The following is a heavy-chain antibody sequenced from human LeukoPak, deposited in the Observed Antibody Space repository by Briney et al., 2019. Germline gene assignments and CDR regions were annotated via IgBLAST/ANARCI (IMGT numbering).Heavy chain of an antibody. CDR1: GGSIRGYY. V-gene: IGHV4-59*08. CDR3: ARHLGYSSGWYFDY. D-gene: IGHD6-19*01. J-gene: IGHJ4*02. Sequence: SETLSLTCTVSGGSIRGYYWSWIRQPPGKGLEWIGYIYYSGSTNYNPSLQSRVTISVDTSKNQFSLNLTSVTAADTAVYYCARHLGYSSGWYFDYWGQGTLVTVSS. CDR2: IYYSGST.